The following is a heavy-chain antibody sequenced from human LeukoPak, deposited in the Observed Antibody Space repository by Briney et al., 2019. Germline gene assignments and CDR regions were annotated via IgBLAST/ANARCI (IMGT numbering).Heavy chain of an antibody. CDR1: GYTFTSYG. D-gene: IGHD3-3*01. CDR3: ARSDDFWSGSDAFDI. V-gene: IGHV1-18*01. CDR2: ISAYNGNT. Sequence: GASVKVSCKASGYTFTSYGISWVRQAPGQGLEWMGWISAYNGNTNYAQKLQGRVTMTTDTSTSTAYMDLRSLRSDDTAVYYCARSDDFWSGSDAFDIWGQGTMVTVSS. J-gene: IGHJ3*02.